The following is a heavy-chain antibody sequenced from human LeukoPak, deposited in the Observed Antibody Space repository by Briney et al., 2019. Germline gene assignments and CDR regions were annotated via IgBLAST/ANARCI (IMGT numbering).Heavy chain of an antibody. CDR3: AKDMHYYDSSGYYDY. J-gene: IGHJ4*02. V-gene: IGHV3-9*01. CDR2: ISWNSGSI. D-gene: IGHD3-22*01. Sequence: PGRSLRLSCAASGFTFDDYAMHWVRQAPGKGLEWVSGISWNSGSIGYADSVKGRFTISRDNAKNSLYLQMNSLRDEDTALYYCAKDMHYYDSSGYYDYWGQGTLVTVSS. CDR1: GFTFDDYA.